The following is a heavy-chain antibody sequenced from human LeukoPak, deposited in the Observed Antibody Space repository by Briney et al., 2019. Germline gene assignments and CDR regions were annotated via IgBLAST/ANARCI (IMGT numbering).Heavy chain of an antibody. V-gene: IGHV4-31*03. CDR3: ARGGADSSGYYDY. CDR2: IYYSGST. D-gene: IGHD3-22*01. Sequence: SQTLSLTCTVSSGSISSGGYYWSWIRQHPGKGLEWIGYIYYSGSTYYNPSLKSRVTISVDTSKNQFSLKLSSVTAADTAVYYCARGGADSSGYYDYWGQGTLVTVSS. J-gene: IGHJ4*02. CDR1: SGSISSGGYY.